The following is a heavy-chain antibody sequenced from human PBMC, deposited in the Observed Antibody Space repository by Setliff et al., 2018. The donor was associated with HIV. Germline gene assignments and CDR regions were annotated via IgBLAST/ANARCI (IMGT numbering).Heavy chain of an antibody. CDR3: ARVAVPGLAYFPH. V-gene: IGHV1-46*01. D-gene: IGHD6-19*01. J-gene: IGHJ1*01. CDR1: GYTFTSYY. CDR2: INPSGGST. Sequence: ASVKVSCKASGYTFTSYYMHWVRQAPGQGLEWMGIINPSGGSTSYAQKFQGRVTMTRDTSTSIVYMELSSLRSEDTAVFYCARVAVPGLAYFPHWGQGTLVTVSS.